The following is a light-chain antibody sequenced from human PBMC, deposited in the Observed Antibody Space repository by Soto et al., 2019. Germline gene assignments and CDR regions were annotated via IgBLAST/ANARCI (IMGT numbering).Light chain of an antibody. CDR3: QQSYSTPYT. CDR2: AAS. V-gene: IGKV1-39*01. Sequence: GDRVTITCRASQSISSYLNWYQQKPGKAPKLLIYAASSLQSGIPSRFSGSGSGTDFTLTISSLQPEDFATYYCQQSYSTPYTFGQGTKLEIK. CDR1: QSISSY. J-gene: IGKJ2*01.